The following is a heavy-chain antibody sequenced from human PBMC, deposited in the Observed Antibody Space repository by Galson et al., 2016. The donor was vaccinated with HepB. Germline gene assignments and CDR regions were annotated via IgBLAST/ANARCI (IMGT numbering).Heavy chain of an antibody. J-gene: IGHJ6*02. D-gene: IGHD3-22*01. CDR3: ARSNDTYYYDSRGYYKDAMDV. Sequence: QSGAEVKKPGQSLKISCKGFGYSFTNYWIGWVRQMPGKGLEWMGIIYPGDSDTTYSPPFQGQVTISADKSISTAYLRWSSLKASDTAMYYCARSNDTYYYDSRGYYKDAMDVWGQGTTVTVSS. V-gene: IGHV5-51*01. CDR1: GYSFTNYW. CDR2: IYPGDSDT.